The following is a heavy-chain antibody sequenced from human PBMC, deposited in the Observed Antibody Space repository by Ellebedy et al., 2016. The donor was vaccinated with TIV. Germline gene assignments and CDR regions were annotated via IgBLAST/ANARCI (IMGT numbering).Heavy chain of an antibody. V-gene: IGHV3-30-3*01. J-gene: IGHJ5*02. Sequence: GGSLRLSCAASGFTFNNYAMHWVRQAPGAGLEWVAVVSYEGSIKYYADSVKGRFTIYRDNSKNTVFLQMSSLRDDDSAVYYCARGIDYYESRGPNWFDPWGQGILVTVSS. CDR2: VSYEGSIK. CDR3: ARGIDYYESRGPNWFDP. D-gene: IGHD3-22*01. CDR1: GFTFNNYA.